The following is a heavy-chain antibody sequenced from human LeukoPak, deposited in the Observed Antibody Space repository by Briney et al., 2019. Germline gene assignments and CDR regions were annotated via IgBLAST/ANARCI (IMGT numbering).Heavy chain of an antibody. D-gene: IGHD6-13*01. J-gene: IGHJ3*02. Sequence: ASVKVSCKASGYTFTHYYMHWVRQAPGQGLEWMGWMSANSGGTNYAQRFQGRDTMTRDTSISTAYLDLSSLTFDDTAVYYCVTSSGYRTSWGAFDIWGQGTMVTVSS. CDR1: GYTFTHYY. CDR2: MSANSGGT. CDR3: VTSSGYRTSWGAFDI. V-gene: IGHV1-2*02.